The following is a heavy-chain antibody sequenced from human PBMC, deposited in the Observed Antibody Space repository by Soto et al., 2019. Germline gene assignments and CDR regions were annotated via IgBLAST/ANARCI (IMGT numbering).Heavy chain of an antibody. CDR3: ARGQSIAARRPGGYYFDY. D-gene: IGHD6-6*01. V-gene: IGHV1-2*02. CDR1: GYTFTGYY. CDR2: INPNSGGT. J-gene: IGHJ4*02. Sequence: ASVKVSCKASGYTFTGYYMHWVRQAPGQGLEWMGWINPNSGGTNYAQKFQGRVTMTRDTSISTAYMELSRLRSDDTAVYYCARGQSIAARRPGGYYFDYWGQGTLVTVSS.